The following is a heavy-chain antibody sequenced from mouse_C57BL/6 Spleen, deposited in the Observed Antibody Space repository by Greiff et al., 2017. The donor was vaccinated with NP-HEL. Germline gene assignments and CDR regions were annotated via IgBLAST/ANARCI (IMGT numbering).Heavy chain of an antibody. CDR1: GYTFTSYG. J-gene: IGHJ2*01. D-gene: IGHD2-5*01. CDR2: IYPRSGNT. CDR3: ARSGNYSNFDY. V-gene: IGHV1-81*01. Sequence: QVQLKQSGAELARPGASVKLSCKASGYTFTSYGISWVKQRTGQGLEWIGEIYPRSGNTYYNEKFKGKATLTADKSSSTAYMELRSLTSEDSAVYFCARSGNYSNFDYWGQGTTLTVSS.